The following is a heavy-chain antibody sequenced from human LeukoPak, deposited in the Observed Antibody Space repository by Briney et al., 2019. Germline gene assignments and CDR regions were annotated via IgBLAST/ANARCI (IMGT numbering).Heavy chain of an antibody. V-gene: IGHV1-18*01. J-gene: IGHJ6*03. D-gene: IGHD1-26*01. CDR1: GYTFTIYG. Sequence: ASVKVSCTASGYTFTIYGITRVRQAPGQGLEWMGWISAYNGNTNYAQQLQDRVTMTTDTSPSTAYMELRSLRSDDTAEYYCARSSATLNYYYYYMDVWGKGTTVTVSS. CDR3: ARSSATLNYYYYYMDV. CDR2: ISAYNGNT.